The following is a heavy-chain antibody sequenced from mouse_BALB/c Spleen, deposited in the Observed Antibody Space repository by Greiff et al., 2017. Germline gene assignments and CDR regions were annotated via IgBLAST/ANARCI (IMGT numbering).Heavy chain of an antibody. CDR3: ARGHDGPYYAMDY. Sequence: QVQLQQPGAELVRPGASVKLSCKASGYTFTSYWMNWVKQRPGQGLEWIGMIDPSDSETHYNQKFKDKATLTVDKSSSTAYMQLSSLTSEDSAVYYCARGHDGPYYAMDYWGQGTSVTVSS. CDR1: GYTFTSYW. V-gene: IGHV1-61*01. D-gene: IGHD2-3*01. J-gene: IGHJ4*01. CDR2: IDPSDSET.